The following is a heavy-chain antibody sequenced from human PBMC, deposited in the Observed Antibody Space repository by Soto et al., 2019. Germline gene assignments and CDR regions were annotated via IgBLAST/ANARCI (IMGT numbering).Heavy chain of an antibody. CDR2: INPNSGGT. J-gene: IGHJ4*02. CDR1: GYTFTGYY. Sequence: EASVKVSCKASGYTFTGYYMHWVRQAPGQGLEWMGWINPNSGGTNYAQKFQGRVTMTRDTSISTAYMELSRLRSDDTAVYYCARDPYSSSWVDYWGQGTLVTVSS. D-gene: IGHD6-13*01. CDR3: ARDPYSSSWVDY. V-gene: IGHV1-2*02.